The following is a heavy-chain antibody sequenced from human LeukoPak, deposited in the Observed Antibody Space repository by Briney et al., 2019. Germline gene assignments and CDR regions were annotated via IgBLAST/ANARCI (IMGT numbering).Heavy chain of an antibody. V-gene: IGHV3-7*01. CDR2: MKPDGSES. J-gene: IGHJ6*03. CDR1: GLTFSGSW. D-gene: IGHD3-10*01. Sequence: GGSLRLSCAVSGLTFSGSWITWIRQAPGKGLEWVASMKPDGSESWYVDSVKGRFTISRDNSKNTLYLQMNSLRAEDTAVYYCAKLGKTENHYGSGRFSYYYYMDVWGKGTTVTISS. CDR3: AKLGKTENHYGSGRFSYYYYMDV.